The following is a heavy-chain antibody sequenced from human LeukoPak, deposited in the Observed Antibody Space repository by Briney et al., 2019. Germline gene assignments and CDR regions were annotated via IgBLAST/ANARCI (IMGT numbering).Heavy chain of an antibody. CDR2: ISSSGSNI. J-gene: IGHJ4*02. CDR1: GFTFSSYE. D-gene: IGHD2-15*01. Sequence: GGSLRLSCAASGFTFSSYEMNWVRQAPGKGLEWVSYISSSGSNIYYADSVKGRFTISRDNAKNSLHLQMNSLRAEDTAVYYCARQSRQDLASDYWGQGTLATVSS. CDR3: ARQSRQDLASDY. V-gene: IGHV3-48*03.